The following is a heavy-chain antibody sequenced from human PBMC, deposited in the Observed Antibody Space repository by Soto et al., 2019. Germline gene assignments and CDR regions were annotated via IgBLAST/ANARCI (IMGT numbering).Heavy chain of an antibody. CDR2: ISAYNGNT. D-gene: IGHD6-6*01. CDR3: ARAEEYSSSPGLDY. CDR1: GYTFTSYG. V-gene: IGHV1-18*01. J-gene: IGHJ4*02. Sequence: SVKVSCKASGYTFTSYGISWVRQAPGQGLEWMGWISAYNGNTNYAQKLQGRVTMTTDTSTSTAYMELRSLRSDDTAVYYCARAEEYSSSPGLDYWGQGTLVTVSS.